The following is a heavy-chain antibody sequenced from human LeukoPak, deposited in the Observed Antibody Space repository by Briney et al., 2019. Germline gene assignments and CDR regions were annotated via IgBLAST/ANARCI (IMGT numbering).Heavy chain of an antibody. Sequence: SETLSLTCTVAGGSIRSGSYYWVWIRQPPGKGLEWIGSMYYSGSTYYNLSLKSRVTISVDTSKNQFSLKLSSVTAADTAVCYCARQGGSPDWFDPWGQGTLVTVSS. V-gene: IGHV4-39*01. D-gene: IGHD1-26*01. CDR1: GGSIRSGSYY. CDR3: ARQGGSPDWFDP. CDR2: MYYSGST. J-gene: IGHJ5*02.